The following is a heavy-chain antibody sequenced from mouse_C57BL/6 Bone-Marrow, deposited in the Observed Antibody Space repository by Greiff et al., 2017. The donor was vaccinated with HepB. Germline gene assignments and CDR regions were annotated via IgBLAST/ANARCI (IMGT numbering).Heavy chain of an antibody. Sequence: VQLQQSGAELVRPGASVTLSCKASGYTFTDYEMHWVKQTPVHGLEWIGAIDPETGGTAYNQKFKGKAILTADKSSSTAYMELRSLTSEDSAVYYCTREGIYFDYWGQGTTLTVSS. J-gene: IGHJ2*01. V-gene: IGHV1-15*01. CDR1: GYTFTDYE. CDR3: TREGIYFDY. CDR2: IDPETGGT.